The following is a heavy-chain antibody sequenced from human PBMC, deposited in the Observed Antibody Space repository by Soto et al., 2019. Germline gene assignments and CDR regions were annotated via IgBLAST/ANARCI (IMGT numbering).Heavy chain of an antibody. J-gene: IGHJ6*02. CDR3: ARDPDKVTIFGARYYGMDV. V-gene: IGHV1-18*01. Sequence: SGKVSFKDSCYTFTSYGISWVRQAPVQGLEWMGWISAYNGNTNYAQKLQGRVTMTTDTSTSTAYMELRSLRSDDTAVYYCARDPDKVTIFGARYYGMDVWGQGTKVTVYS. CDR2: ISAYNGNT. CDR1: CYTFTSYG. D-gene: IGHD3-3*01.